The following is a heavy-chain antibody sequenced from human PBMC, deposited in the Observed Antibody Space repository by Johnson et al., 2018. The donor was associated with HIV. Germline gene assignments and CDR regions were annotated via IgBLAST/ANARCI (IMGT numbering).Heavy chain of an antibody. J-gene: IGHJ3*02. CDR1: GFTFSSYA. Sequence: QVQLVESGGGVVQPGRSLRLSCAASGFTFSSYAMHWVRQAPGKGLEWVAVISYDGSNKYYADSVKGRFTISRDNSKNTLYLRMNSLKTEDTAVYYCSTGFSSWAFDIWGQGTMVTVSA. D-gene: IGHD6-13*01. CDR3: STGFSSWAFDI. V-gene: IGHV3-30*04. CDR2: ISYDGSNK.